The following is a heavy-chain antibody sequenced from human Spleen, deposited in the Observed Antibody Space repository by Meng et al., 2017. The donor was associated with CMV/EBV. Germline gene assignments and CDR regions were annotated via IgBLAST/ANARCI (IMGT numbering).Heavy chain of an antibody. V-gene: IGHV4-39*07. J-gene: IGHJ5*02. CDR2: IYYSGST. CDR3: ARFSSSSWYVGWFDP. CDR1: GGSISSSSYY. D-gene: IGHD6-13*01. Sequence: HRRLQESGPGLVKPSETLSLTCTVSGGSISSSSYYWGWIRQPPGKGLEWIGSIYYSGSTYYNPSLKSRVTISVDTSKNQFSLKLSSVTAADTAVYYCARFSSSSWYVGWFDPWGQGTLVTVSS.